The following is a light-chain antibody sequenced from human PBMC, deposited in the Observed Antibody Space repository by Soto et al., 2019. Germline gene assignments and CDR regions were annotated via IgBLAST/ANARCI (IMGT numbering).Light chain of an antibody. Sequence: DIQMTQSPSSLSASVGDRDTITCRASQDIRNELAWYQHKPGKAPKRLIYVASTLQSGVPSRFSGSASRAAVALTISSLQPEDFAPYYCLQHHNCPPLTFGGGTKVEI. CDR2: VAS. V-gene: IGKV1-17*01. CDR3: LQHHNCPPLT. J-gene: IGKJ4*01. CDR1: QDIRNE.